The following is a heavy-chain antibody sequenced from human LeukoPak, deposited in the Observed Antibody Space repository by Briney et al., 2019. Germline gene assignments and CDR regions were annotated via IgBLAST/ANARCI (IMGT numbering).Heavy chain of an antibody. D-gene: IGHD4-17*01. V-gene: IGHV4-34*01. Sequence: NPGGSLRLSCAASGFTVSSNYMSWVRQPPGKGLEWIGEINHSGSTNYNPSLKSRVTISVDTSKNQFSLKLSSVTAADTAVYYCARGPRTGDYGGNSGLDLDYWGQGTLVTVSS. CDR1: GFTVSSNY. J-gene: IGHJ4*02. CDR3: ARGPRTGDYGGNSGLDLDY. CDR2: INHSGST.